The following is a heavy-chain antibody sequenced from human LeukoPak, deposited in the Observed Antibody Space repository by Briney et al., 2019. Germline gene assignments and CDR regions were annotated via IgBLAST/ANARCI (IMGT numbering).Heavy chain of an antibody. CDR2: IKQDGSEK. V-gene: IGHV3-7*01. J-gene: IGHJ4*02. CDR1: GFTFNTYW. D-gene: IGHD2-15*01. CDR3: AREPTTQTKASCSGGNCLGYFDY. Sequence: PGGSLRLPCAASGFTFNTYWMTWVRQAPGKGLEWVANIKQDGSEKYCVDSVKGRFTISRDNAKNSLYLQMDSLRAEDTAVYYCAREPTTQTKASCSGGNCLGYFDYCGQGTLVTVSS.